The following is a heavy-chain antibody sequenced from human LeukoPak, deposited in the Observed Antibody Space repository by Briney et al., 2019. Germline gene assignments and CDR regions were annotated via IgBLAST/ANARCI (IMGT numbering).Heavy chain of an antibody. J-gene: IGHJ4*02. CDR3: ARVAPNYYDSSGPQQDY. CDR1: GGSISSSSYY. V-gene: IGHV4-39*07. CDR2: IYYSGST. Sequence: SETLSLTCTVSGGSISSSSYYWGWIRQPPGKGLEWIGSIYYSGSTYYNPSLKSRVTISVDTSKNQFSLKLSSVTAADTAVYYCARVAPNYYDSSGPQQDYWGQGTLVTVSS. D-gene: IGHD3-22*01.